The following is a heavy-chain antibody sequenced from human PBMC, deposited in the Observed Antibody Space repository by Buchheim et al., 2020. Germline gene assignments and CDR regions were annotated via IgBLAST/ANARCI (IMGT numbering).Heavy chain of an antibody. D-gene: IGHD3-10*01. Sequence: QLQESGPGLVKPSQTLSLTCKLSVGSVSTSGYHWGWIRQFPGKGLEWIGYIYYRGSTYYNPSLTRRVSISLDTSENQFALNLSSVTAADTAVYYCARYGSGNYLTFDHWGQGTL. CDR1: VGSVSTSGYH. CDR2: IYYRGST. CDR3: ARYGSGNYLTFDH. J-gene: IGHJ4*02. V-gene: IGHV4-31*03.